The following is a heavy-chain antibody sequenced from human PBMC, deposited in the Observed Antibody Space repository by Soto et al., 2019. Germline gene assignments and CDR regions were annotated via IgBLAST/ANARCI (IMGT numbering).Heavy chain of an antibody. J-gene: IGHJ4*02. V-gene: IGHV1-69*01. CDR3: XXXXXXXXXYYPIGY. Sequence: QVQLVQSGAEVKKPGSSVKVSCKASGGTFSSYSISWVRQAPGQGLEWMGGIIPIFGTANYAQKFQGRVTITADESTSTAXXXXXXXXXXXXXXXXXXXXXXXXXXYYPIGYWGQGTLVTVSS. CDR2: IIPIFGTA. CDR1: GGTFSSYS. D-gene: IGHD3-10*01.